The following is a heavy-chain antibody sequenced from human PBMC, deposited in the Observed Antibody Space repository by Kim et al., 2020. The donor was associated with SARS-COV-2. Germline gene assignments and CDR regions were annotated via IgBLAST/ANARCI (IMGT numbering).Heavy chain of an antibody. CDR3: ARDITVAGTYNWFDP. V-gene: IGHV1-46*01. Sequence: QKFQGRVTMTRDTSTSTVYMELSSLRSEDTAVYYCARDITVAGTYNWFDPWGQGTLVTVSS. D-gene: IGHD6-19*01. J-gene: IGHJ5*02.